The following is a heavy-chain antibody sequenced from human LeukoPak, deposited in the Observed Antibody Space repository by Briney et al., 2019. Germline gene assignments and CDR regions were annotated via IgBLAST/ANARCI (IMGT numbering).Heavy chain of an antibody. V-gene: IGHV1-58*01. Sequence: SVKVSCKASGFTFATSAVRWVRQARGQRLEWMGWIVVASVNTNYAQRFQERVTITRDMSTSTAYMELSSLRSEDTAVYYCAATSTVTTGSTYYGMDVWGQGTTVTVSS. D-gene: IGHD4-17*01. CDR2: IVVASVNT. J-gene: IGHJ6*02. CDR3: AATSTVTTGSTYYGMDV. CDR1: GFTFATSA.